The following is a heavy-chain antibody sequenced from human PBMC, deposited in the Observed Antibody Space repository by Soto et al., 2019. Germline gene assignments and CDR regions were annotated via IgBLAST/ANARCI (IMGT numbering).Heavy chain of an antibody. Sequence: GGSLRLSCAASGFTFSNAWMSWVRQAPGKGLEWVGRIKSKTDGGTTDYAAPVKGRFTISRDDSKNTLYLQMNSLKTEDTAVYYCTTVGAGFPTVVTPGVFDYWGQGTLVTVSS. D-gene: IGHD4-17*01. J-gene: IGHJ4*02. CDR1: GFTFSNAW. V-gene: IGHV3-15*01. CDR2: IKSKTDGGTT. CDR3: TTVGAGFPTVVTPGVFDY.